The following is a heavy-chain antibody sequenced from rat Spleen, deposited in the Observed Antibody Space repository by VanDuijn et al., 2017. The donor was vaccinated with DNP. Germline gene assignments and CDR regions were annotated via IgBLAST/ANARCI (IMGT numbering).Heavy chain of an antibody. Sequence: EVQVLESGGGLVQPGNSLKLSCATSGFTFSTAWMYWYRQFPEKRLEWVARIKAKSNNYATDYTESVKGRFTISRDDSKSSIYLQMNNLKEEDTAIYYCALSYYGYNPLWDWGQGVMVTVSS. V-gene: IGHV6-6*01. CDR2: IKAKSNNYAT. CDR1: GFTFSTAW. D-gene: IGHD1-9*01. J-gene: IGHJ2*01. CDR3: ALSYYGYNPLWD.